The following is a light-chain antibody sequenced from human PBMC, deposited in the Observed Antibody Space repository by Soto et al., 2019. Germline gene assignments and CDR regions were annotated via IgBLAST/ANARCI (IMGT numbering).Light chain of an antibody. CDR3: QQYNNWGLS. V-gene: IGKV3D-15*01. CDR1: QNVGTN. CDR2: DSS. J-gene: IGKJ4*01. Sequence: IVLTQSPGTLSVSPGERATLSCRASQNVGTNLAWYQQKPGQAPRLLIYDSSTRAAGIPATFSGSGSGTEYSLSMRSLKSVDSAVYYCQQYNNWGLSFGGGTKVEIK.